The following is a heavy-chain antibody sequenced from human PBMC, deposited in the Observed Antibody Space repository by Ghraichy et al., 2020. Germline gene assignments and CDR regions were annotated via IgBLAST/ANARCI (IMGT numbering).Heavy chain of an antibody. V-gene: IGHV1-18*01. CDR2: ISAYNGHT. Sequence: ASVKVSCKASGYTFTSYGISWVRQAPGQGLKWMGWISAYNGHTNYAQGLQGRVTMTTDTSTSTAYMELKSLRSDDTAVYYCARVVCPHYYDSSGFYYGLDYWNQKPWSPSPQ. CDR3: ARVVCPHYYDSSGFYYGLDY. D-gene: IGHD3-22*01. J-gene: IGHJ4*01. CDR1: GYTFTSYG.